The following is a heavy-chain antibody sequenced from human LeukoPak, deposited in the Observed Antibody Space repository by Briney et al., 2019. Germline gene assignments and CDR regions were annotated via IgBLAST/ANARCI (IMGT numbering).Heavy chain of an antibody. Sequence: EASVKVSCKASGYTFTSYGISWVRQAPGQGLEWMGWISAYNGNTNYAQKLQGRVTMTTDTSTSTAYMELSSLRSEDTAVYYCARDLEYCSSTSCYTPMVYWGQGTLVTVSS. CDR3: ARDLEYCSSTSCYTPMVY. V-gene: IGHV1-18*01. D-gene: IGHD2-2*02. J-gene: IGHJ4*02. CDR2: ISAYNGNT. CDR1: GYTFTSYG.